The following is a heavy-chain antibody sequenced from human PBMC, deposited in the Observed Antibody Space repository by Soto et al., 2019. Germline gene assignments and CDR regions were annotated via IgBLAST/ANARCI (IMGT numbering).Heavy chain of an antibody. CDR2: ISSSSSYI. V-gene: IGHV3-21*01. J-gene: IGHJ4*02. CDR1: GFTFSSYS. Sequence: PGGSLRLSCAASGFTFSSYSMNWVRQAPGKGLEWVSSISSSSSYIYYADSVKGRFTISRDNAKNSLYLQMNSLRAEDTAVYYCARGGGYRTKTTFDYWGQGTLVTVSS. CDR3: ARGGGYRTKTTFDY. D-gene: IGHD5-12*01.